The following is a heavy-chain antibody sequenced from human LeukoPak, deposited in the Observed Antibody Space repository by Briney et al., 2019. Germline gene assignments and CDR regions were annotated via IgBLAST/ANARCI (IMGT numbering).Heavy chain of an antibody. CDR2: IIPIFGTA. V-gene: IGHV1-69*01. Sequence: SVKVSCKASGGTFSSYAISWVRQAPGQGLEWMGGIIPIFGTANYAQKFQGRVTITADESTSTAYMELRSLRSDDTAVYYCARDSKWFINDYYYGMDVWGQGTTVTVSS. J-gene: IGHJ6*02. CDR3: ARDSKWFINDYYYGMDV. CDR1: GGTFSSYA. D-gene: IGHD3-22*01.